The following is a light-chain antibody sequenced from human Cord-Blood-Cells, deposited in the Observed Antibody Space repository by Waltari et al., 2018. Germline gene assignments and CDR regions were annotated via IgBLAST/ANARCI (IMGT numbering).Light chain of an antibody. V-gene: IGKV1-5*01. Sequence: DIQMTQSPSTLSASVGDRVTITCRASQSISSWLAWYQQKPGKAPKLLICDASSLESGVPSRFSVSGSGTEFTLTISSLQPDDFATYYCQQYNSYSPYTFGQGTKLEIK. CDR1: QSISSW. CDR2: DAS. CDR3: QQYNSYSPYT. J-gene: IGKJ2*01.